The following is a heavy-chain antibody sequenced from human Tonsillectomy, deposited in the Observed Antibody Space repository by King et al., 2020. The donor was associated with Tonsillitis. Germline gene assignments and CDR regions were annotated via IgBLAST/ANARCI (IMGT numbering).Heavy chain of an antibody. D-gene: IGHD4-23*01. Sequence: MQLQESGPGLVKPSETLSLTCTVSGGSISSYYWNWIRQPPGKGLEWIGYMYYSGSPNYNPSLKSRVTISVDTSKNQFSLKLTSVTAADTAVYYCAREGHGGNPHLAHWGQGILVTVSS. CDR3: AREGHGGNPHLAH. CDR1: GGSISSYY. CDR2: MYYSGSP. J-gene: IGHJ4*02. V-gene: IGHV4-59*01.